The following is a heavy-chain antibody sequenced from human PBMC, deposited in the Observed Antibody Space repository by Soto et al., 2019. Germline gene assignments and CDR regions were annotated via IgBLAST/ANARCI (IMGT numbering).Heavy chain of an antibody. CDR1: GYTFSSYD. V-gene: IGHV1-8*01. CDR3: AIRDPRGERPWSDP. J-gene: IGHJ5*02. CDR2: MNPNSGNT. D-gene: IGHD3-16*01. Sequence: QVQLVQSGAEVKKPGASVKVSCKASGYTFSSYDINWVRQATGQGLEWMGWMNPNSGNTGYAQKFQGRVTMTRNTSKRTAYMELSSLSSEDTAVYYCAIRDPRGERPWSDPGGKGPLVTVPS.